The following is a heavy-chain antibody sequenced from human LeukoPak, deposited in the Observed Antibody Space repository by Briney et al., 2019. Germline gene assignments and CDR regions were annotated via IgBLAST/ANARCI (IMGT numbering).Heavy chain of an antibody. CDR2: IYSGGST. Sequence: GGSLRLSCAASGFIVNYNYMSWVRQAPGKGLEWVSVIYSGGSTYYADSVKGRFTISRDNSKNMVYLQMKSLRVEDTAVYYCARVKVGITYWFDPWGQGTLVTVSS. CDR1: GFIVNYNY. D-gene: IGHD1-26*01. J-gene: IGHJ5*02. V-gene: IGHV3-66*01. CDR3: ARVKVGITYWFDP.